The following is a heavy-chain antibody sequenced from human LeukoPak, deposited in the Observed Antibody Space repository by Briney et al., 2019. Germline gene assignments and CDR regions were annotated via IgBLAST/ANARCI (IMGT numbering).Heavy chain of an antibody. J-gene: IGHJ3*02. D-gene: IGHD3-22*01. Sequence: PSQTLSLTCTVSGGSISSGSYYWRWIRQPAGKGLEWIARIYTSGSTNYNPSLKSRVTISVDTSKNQFSLKLSSVTAADTAVYYCARDLDLSYYYDSSGPSAAFDIWGQGTMVTVSS. CDR1: GGSISSGSYY. CDR2: IYTSGST. V-gene: IGHV4-61*02. CDR3: ARDLDLSYYYDSSGPSAAFDI.